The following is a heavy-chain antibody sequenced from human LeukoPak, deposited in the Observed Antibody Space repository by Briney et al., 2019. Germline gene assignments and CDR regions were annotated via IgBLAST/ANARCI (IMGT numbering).Heavy chain of an antibody. V-gene: IGHV3-30*02. CDR1: GFSFSNSD. CDR2: IRYDGSNK. CDR3: VKEIRRNYFYGMDV. Sequence: PGGALRLCCAASGFSFSNSDRHWVRQAPGRGLEWVAFIRYDGSNKYYEDSVKGRLTISRDNAKNTLFLRMYSLRPEDTAVYYRVKEIRRNYFYGMDVWGQGTSVTVSS. J-gene: IGHJ6*02.